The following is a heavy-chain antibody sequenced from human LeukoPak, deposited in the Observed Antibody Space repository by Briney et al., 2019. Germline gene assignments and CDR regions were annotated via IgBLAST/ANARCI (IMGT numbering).Heavy chain of an antibody. V-gene: IGHV4-31*03. Sequence: SQTLFLTCTVSGGSISSGGYYWNWIRQHPGKGLEWIGYIYYSGSTYYNPSLKSRVTISVDTSKNQFSLKLSSVTAADTAVYHCASSVWGHFDYWGQGTLVTVSS. J-gene: IGHJ4*02. D-gene: IGHD3-16*01. CDR1: GGSISSGGYY. CDR3: ASSVWGHFDY. CDR2: IYYSGST.